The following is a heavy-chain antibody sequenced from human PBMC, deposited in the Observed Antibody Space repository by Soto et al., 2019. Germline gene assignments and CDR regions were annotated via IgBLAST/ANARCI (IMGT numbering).Heavy chain of an antibody. D-gene: IGHD3-10*01. J-gene: IGHJ4*02. CDR2: LSSTGIT. V-gene: IGHV4-59*01. CDR1: GGSISGYY. CDR3: ARRGFFDY. Sequence: SETLSLTCTVSGGSISGYYWSWIRQPPGKTLEWIGYLSSTGITNYNPSLRSRISISGDTSKNQVSLKLSSVTAADTAVYYCARRGFFDYWGQGALVTVSS.